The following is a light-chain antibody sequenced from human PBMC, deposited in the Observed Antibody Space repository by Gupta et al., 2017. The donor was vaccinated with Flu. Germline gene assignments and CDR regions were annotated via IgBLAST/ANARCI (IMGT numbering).Light chain of an antibody. CDR3: SSFTSVTTVV. V-gene: IGLV2-14*03. J-gene: IGLJ2*01. CDR2: DVV. CDR1: SSDIGAYNF. Sequence: SITISCTGTSSDIGAYNFVSWYQQDPDKVPRLMIYDVVKRPSDVSPRFSGSKSGNTASLTISGLQPEDEADYYCSSFTSVTTVVFGGGTKLTVL.